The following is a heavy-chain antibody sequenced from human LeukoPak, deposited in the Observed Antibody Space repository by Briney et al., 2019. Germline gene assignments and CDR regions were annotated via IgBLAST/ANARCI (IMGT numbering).Heavy chain of an antibody. V-gene: IGHV3-33*07. CDR3: ARDPLAYDSSGYYQPADY. J-gene: IGHJ4*02. D-gene: IGHD3-22*01. CDR2: IWSDAINK. CDR1: GFTFNTYW. Sequence: GGSLRLSCGASGFTFNTYWMSWVRQAPGKGLEWVAIIWSDAINKYYADSVKGRFTISRDNSKNTLYLQMNSLKAEDTAVYYCARDPLAYDSSGYYQPADYWGQGTLVTVSS.